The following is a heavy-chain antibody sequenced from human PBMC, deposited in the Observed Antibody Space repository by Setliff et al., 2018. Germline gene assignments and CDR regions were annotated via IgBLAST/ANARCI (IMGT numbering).Heavy chain of an antibody. CDR3: ARVALVGVIRNAFDI. D-gene: IGHD2-21*01. Sequence: KPSETLSLTCTVSGGSISSGGYYWSWIRQHPGKGLEWIGYIYYSGSTYYNPSLKSRVTISVDTSKNQFSLKLSSVTAADTTVYYCARVALVGVIRNAFDIWGQGTMVTVSS. CDR1: GGSISSGGYY. J-gene: IGHJ3*02. V-gene: IGHV4-31*03. CDR2: IYYSGST.